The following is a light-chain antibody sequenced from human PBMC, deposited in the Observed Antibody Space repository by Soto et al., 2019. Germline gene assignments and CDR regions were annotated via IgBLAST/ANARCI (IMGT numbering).Light chain of an antibody. CDR2: GAS. CDR1: QSISSNY. Sequence: EIVLTQSPGTLSLSPGERATLSCRASQSISSNYLAWYQQKPGQAPRLLIYGASSRATGIPDRFSGSGSGTDFTLTISRLEPEDFAVYYCQQYGSSPPRTFGQGNKLEIK. V-gene: IGKV3-20*01. CDR3: QQYGSSPPRT. J-gene: IGKJ2*01.